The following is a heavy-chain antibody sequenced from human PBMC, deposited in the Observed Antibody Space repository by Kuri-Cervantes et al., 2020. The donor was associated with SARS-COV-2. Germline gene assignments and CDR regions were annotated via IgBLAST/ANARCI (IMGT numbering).Heavy chain of an antibody. V-gene: IGHV4-39*07. CDR1: GGTISSSGYY. Sequence: GSLRLSCTVSGGTISSSGYYWGWIRQPPGKGLEWIGNIHYSETTYYNPSLKSRVTISVDTSKNQFSLKLSSVTAADTAVYYCAREAYYDFWRAYAFDIWGQGTMVTVSS. CDR3: AREAYYDFWRAYAFDI. J-gene: IGHJ3*02. D-gene: IGHD3-3*01. CDR2: IHYSETT.